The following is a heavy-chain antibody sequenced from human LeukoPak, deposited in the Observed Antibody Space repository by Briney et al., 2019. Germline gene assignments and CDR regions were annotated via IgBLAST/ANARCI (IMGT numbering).Heavy chain of an antibody. D-gene: IGHD1-14*01. CDR2: ISTGGSTI. V-gene: IGHV3-48*01. CDR1: GFTFSSYS. J-gene: IGHJ4*02. Sequence: GGSLRLSCAASGFTFSSYSMQWVRQAPGRGLEWVSYISTGGSTIYYADSVKGRFTISRDNAKNSLYLQMNSLRAEDTAVYYCARDSRPSPVREKYFFDHWGQGTLVTVSS. CDR3: ARDSRPSPVREKYFFDH.